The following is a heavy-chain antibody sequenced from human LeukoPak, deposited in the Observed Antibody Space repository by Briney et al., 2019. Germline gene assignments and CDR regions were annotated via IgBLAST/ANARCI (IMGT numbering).Heavy chain of an antibody. Sequence: ASVKVSCKVSGYTLTELSMHWVRQAPGKGLEWMGGFDPEDGETIYAQKFKGRVTITEDTSTDTAYMELSSLRSEDTAVYYCATDLSYGMDVWGKGTTVTVSS. CDR1: GYTLTELS. CDR2: FDPEDGET. CDR3: ATDLSYGMDV. J-gene: IGHJ6*04. V-gene: IGHV1-24*01.